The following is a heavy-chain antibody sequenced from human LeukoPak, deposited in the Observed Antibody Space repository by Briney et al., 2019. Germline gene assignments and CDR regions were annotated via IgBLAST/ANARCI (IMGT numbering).Heavy chain of an antibody. CDR2: IIPILGIA. Sequence: SVNVSCKAAGGTFSSYTINWVRQAPGQGLERMGRIIPILGIANYAQKFQGRVTITADKSTSTAYMELSSLRSEDTAVYYCARDQEAVTTDYFYYGMDVWGQGTTLTVSS. V-gene: IGHV1-69*04. D-gene: IGHD4-11*01. J-gene: IGHJ6*02. CDR3: ARDQEAVTTDYFYYGMDV. CDR1: GGTFSSYT.